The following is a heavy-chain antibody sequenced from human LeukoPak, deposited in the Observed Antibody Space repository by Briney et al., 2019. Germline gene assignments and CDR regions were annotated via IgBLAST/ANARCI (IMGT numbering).Heavy chain of an antibody. Sequence: GGSLRLSCAASGFTFSSYAMSWVRQAPGKGLEWVSAISGSGGRRYYADSVKGRFTISRDNSKNTLYLQMNSLRAEDTAVYYCAKRLLRHDSSGYYRGGGFDYWGQGTLVTVSS. D-gene: IGHD3-22*01. J-gene: IGHJ4*02. CDR3: AKRLLRHDSSGYYRGGGFDY. V-gene: IGHV3-23*01. CDR2: ISGSGGRR. CDR1: GFTFSSYA.